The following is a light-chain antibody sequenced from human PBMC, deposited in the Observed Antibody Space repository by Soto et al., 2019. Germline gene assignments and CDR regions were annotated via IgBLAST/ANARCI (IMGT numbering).Light chain of an antibody. V-gene: IGLV1-44*01. CDR2: SND. Sequence: QTVVTQPPSASRTPGQRVTISCSGTRPNIGSNFVNWYQQLPGAAPKLVIHSNDQRPSGVSVRISASKSGASASLAISGLQSEDEADYFCASWDDDLNGVVFGGGTKLTVL. J-gene: IGLJ2*01. CDR3: ASWDDDLNGVV. CDR1: RPNIGSNF.